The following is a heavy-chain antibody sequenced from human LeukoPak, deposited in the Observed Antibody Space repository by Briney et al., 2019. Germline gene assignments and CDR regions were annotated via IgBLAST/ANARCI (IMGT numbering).Heavy chain of an antibody. Sequence: ASVKVSCRASGYTFTICGISWVRQAPGQGLEWMGWISAYNGNTNYAQKLQGRVTMTTDTSTSTAYMELRSLRSDDTAVYYCAVNFWSGYYPYYYGMDVWGQGTTVTVSS. CDR2: ISAYNGNT. CDR1: GYTFTICG. V-gene: IGHV1-18*01. J-gene: IGHJ6*02. D-gene: IGHD3-3*01. CDR3: AVNFWSGYYPYYYGMDV.